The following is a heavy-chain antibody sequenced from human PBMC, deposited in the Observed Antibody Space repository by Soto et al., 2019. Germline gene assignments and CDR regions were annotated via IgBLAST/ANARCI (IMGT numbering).Heavy chain of an antibody. CDR1: GFSLSTSGVG. Sequence: QITLKESGPTLVKPTQTLTLTCTFSGFSLSTSGVGVGWILQPPGKALEWLALIYWDDDKRYSPSLKSRLTITKDTSKNQVVLTMTNMDPVDTATYYCAHARGLPAAMPVFDYWGQGTLVTVSS. CDR2: IYWDDDK. CDR3: AHARGLPAAMPVFDY. V-gene: IGHV2-5*02. D-gene: IGHD2-2*01. J-gene: IGHJ4*02.